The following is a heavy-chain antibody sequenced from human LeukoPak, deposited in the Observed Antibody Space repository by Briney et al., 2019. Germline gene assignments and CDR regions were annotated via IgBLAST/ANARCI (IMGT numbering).Heavy chain of an antibody. Sequence: GGSLRLSCAASGFTFSSYWMSWVRQAPGKGLEWVANIKQDGSEKYYVDSVKGRFTISRDNAKNSLYLQMNSLRAEDTAVYHCVKSVAVVPAAGGDAFDIWGQGTMVTVSS. CDR3: VKSVAVVPAAGGDAFDI. V-gene: IGHV3-7*03. CDR1: GFTFSSYW. J-gene: IGHJ3*02. CDR2: IKQDGSEK. D-gene: IGHD2-2*01.